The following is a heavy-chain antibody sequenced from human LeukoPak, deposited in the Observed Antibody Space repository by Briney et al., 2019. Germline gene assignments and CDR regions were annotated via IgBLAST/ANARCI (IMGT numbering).Heavy chain of an antibody. D-gene: IGHD6-19*01. CDR2: ISGSGGST. J-gene: IGHJ4*02. V-gene: IGHV3-23*01. Sequence: GGSLRLSCVASGFPFSSYWMTWVRQAPGKGLEWVSAISGSGGSTYYADSMKGRFTISRDNSKNTLYLQMNSLRAEDTAVYYCAKEPVAGLEYYFDYWGQGTLVTVSS. CDR1: GFPFSSYW. CDR3: AKEPVAGLEYYFDY.